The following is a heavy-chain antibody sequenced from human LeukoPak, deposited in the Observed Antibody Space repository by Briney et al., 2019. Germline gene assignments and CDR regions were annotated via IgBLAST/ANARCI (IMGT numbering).Heavy chain of an antibody. J-gene: IGHJ4*02. Sequence: SETLSRTCTVSGGSISSYYWSWIRQPPGKGLEWIGYIYYSGSTNYNPSLKSRVTISVDTSKNQFSLKLSSVTAADTAVYYCARVLWFGGYFDYWGQGTLVTVSS. CDR1: GGSISSYY. CDR3: ARVLWFGGYFDY. CDR2: IYYSGST. D-gene: IGHD3-10*01. V-gene: IGHV4-59*01.